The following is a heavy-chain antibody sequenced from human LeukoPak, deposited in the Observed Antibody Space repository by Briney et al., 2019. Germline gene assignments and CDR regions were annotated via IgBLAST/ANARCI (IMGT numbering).Heavy chain of an antibody. J-gene: IGHJ3*02. CDR1: GFTFSDYY. CDR2: ISTSGTTM. D-gene: IGHD3-10*01. Sequence: GGSLRLSCAASGFTFSDYYINWIRQAPGKGLEWLSYISTSGTTMCFADSVKGRFTISRDNAKNSLYLQMNSLRAEDTAVYYCARDSRGAFDIWGQGTMATVSS. CDR3: ARDSRGAFDI. V-gene: IGHV3-11*01.